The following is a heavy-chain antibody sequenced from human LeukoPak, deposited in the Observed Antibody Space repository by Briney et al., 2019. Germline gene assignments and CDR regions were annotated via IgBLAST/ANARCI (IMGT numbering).Heavy chain of an antibody. CDR1: GFTFSSYA. CDR3: AKLEGYSYGYNPFDY. Sequence: HPGGSLRLSCAASGFTFSSYAMSWVRQAPGKGLEWVSAISGSGGSTYYADSVKGRFTISRDNSKNTLYLQMNSLRAEDTAVYYCAKLEGYSYGYNPFDYWGQGTLVTVSS. CDR2: ISGSGGST. D-gene: IGHD5-18*01. J-gene: IGHJ4*02. V-gene: IGHV3-23*01.